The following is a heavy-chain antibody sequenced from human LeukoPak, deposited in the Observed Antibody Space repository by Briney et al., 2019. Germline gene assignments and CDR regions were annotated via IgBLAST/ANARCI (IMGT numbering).Heavy chain of an antibody. CDR3: ARGGFVVITSLVDY. V-gene: IGHV3-23*01. J-gene: IGHJ4*02. Sequence: QPGGSLRLSCAASGFTFSSYAMSWVRQAPGKGLEWVSAISGSGGSTYYADSVKGRFTISRDNSKNTLYLQMNSLRAEDTAVYYCARGGFVVITSLVDYWGQGTLVTVSS. CDR1: GFTFSSYA. CDR2: ISGSGGST. D-gene: IGHD3-22*01.